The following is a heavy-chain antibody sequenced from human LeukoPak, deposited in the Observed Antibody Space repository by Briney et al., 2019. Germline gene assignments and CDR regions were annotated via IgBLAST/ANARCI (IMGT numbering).Heavy chain of an antibody. CDR2: INHSGST. CDR1: GGSFSGYF. V-gene: IGHV4-34*01. Sequence: SETLSLTCAVYGGSFSGYFWSWIRQPPGKGLEWIGEINHSGSTNYNPSLKSRVTISVDTSKNQFSLKLSSVTAADTAVYYCALGWYYDSSGYRSFGDYWGQGTLVTVSS. CDR3: ALGWYYDSSGYRSFGDY. J-gene: IGHJ4*02. D-gene: IGHD3-22*01.